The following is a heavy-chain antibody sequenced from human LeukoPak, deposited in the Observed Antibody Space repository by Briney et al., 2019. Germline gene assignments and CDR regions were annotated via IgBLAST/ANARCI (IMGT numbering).Heavy chain of an antibody. CDR3: ARGGEQLVSSDPGSFDY. D-gene: IGHD6-6*01. CDR1: GFTFSSYD. V-gene: IGHV3-13*01. CDR2: IGTAVGT. J-gene: IGHJ4*02. Sequence: PGGSLRLSCAASGFTFSSYDMHWVRHATGKGLEWVAAIGTAVGTYYPGSVKGRFTLSRENAKNSLYLQMNSLRAGDTAVYYCARGGEQLVSSDPGSFDYWGQGTLVTVSS.